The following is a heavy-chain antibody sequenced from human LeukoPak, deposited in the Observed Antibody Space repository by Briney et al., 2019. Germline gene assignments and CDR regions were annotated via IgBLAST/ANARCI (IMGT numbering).Heavy chain of an antibody. J-gene: IGHJ4*02. Sequence: SETLSLTCTVSGGSISSYYWSWIRQPPGKGLEWIGSIYHSGSTYYNPSLKSRVTISVDTSKNQFSLKLSSVTAADTAVYYCARIGPGGPDGSGIFDYWGQGTLVTVSS. CDR1: GGSISSYY. D-gene: IGHD3-10*01. CDR2: IYHSGST. CDR3: ARIGPGGPDGSGIFDY. V-gene: IGHV4-59*01.